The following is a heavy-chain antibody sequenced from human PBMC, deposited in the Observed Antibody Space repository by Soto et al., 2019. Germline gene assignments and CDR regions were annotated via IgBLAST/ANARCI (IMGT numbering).Heavy chain of an antibody. Sequence: QVQLQESGPGLVKPSETLSLTCTVSGGSISSYYWSWIRQPPGKGLEWIGYIYYSGSTNYNPSLKSRVTISLDTSKNQFSLKLSSVTAADTAVYYCARYCSGGSCYTRSPFENWFDPWGQGTLVTVSS. CDR1: GGSISSYY. V-gene: IGHV4-59*01. D-gene: IGHD2-15*01. CDR3: ARYCSGGSCYTRSPFENWFDP. CDR2: IYYSGST. J-gene: IGHJ5*02.